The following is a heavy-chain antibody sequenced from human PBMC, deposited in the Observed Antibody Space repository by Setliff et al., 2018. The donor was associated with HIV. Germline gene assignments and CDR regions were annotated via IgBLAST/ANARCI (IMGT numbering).Heavy chain of an antibody. CDR1: GGSISSSSYY. V-gene: IGHV4-39*01. Sequence: SETLSLTCTVSGGSISSSSYYWGWIRQPPGKGLEWIGSIYYSGSTYYNPSLKSRVTISVDTSKNQFSLKLSSVTAADTAVYYCARLAGESVATIGYWGRGTLVTVSS. D-gene: IGHD3-10*01. CDR2: IYYSGST. J-gene: IGHJ4*02. CDR3: ARLAGESVATIGY.